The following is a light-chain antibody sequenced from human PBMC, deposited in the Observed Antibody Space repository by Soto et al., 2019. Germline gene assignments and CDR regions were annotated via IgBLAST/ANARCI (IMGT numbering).Light chain of an antibody. J-gene: IGKJ1*01. CDR1: QSVSSSY. Sequence: EIVLTQSPGTLSLSPGERATLSCRASQSVSSSYLAWYKQKPGQAPRLLIYGASSRATGIPDRFSGSGSGTDFTHTSSRLEPEDFAVYYFQQYGTTFGQGTKVEIK. CDR2: GAS. CDR3: QQYGTT. V-gene: IGKV3-20*01.